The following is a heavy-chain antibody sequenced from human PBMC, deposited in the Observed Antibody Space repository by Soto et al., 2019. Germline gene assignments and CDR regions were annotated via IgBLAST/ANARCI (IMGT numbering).Heavy chain of an antibody. CDR3: ARVPNPGYGDYPIYFDY. V-gene: IGHV4-38-2*01. CDR1: GASISSGFH. CDR2: IYHSGTT. J-gene: IGHJ4*02. Sequence: PSETLSLTCAVSGASISSGFHWAWIRQPPGKGLEWVASIYHSGTTYYNPSLTSRVTISVDTSKNQFSLKLTSVTAADSAVYYCARVPNPGYGDYPIYFDYWGQGTLVTVSS. D-gene: IGHD4-17*01.